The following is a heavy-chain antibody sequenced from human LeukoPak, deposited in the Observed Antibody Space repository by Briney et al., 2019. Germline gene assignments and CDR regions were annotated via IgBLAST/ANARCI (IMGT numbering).Heavy chain of an antibody. Sequence: GGSLRLSCAASGFTFSSYWFHWVRQAPGKGLVRVSRINTDGTSTSYADSVKGRFTIARDNAKNTLYLQMNSLRAEDTAIYYCAKDMTGLRDYWGQGTLVTVPS. CDR2: INTDGTST. D-gene: IGHD3-16*01. J-gene: IGHJ4*02. CDR1: GFTFSSYW. CDR3: AKDMTGLRDY. V-gene: IGHV3-74*01.